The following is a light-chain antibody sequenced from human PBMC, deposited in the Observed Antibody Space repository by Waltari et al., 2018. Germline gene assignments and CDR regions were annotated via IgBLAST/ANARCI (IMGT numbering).Light chain of an antibody. V-gene: IGLV2-23*01. CDR2: EAN. CDR1: RSDVGSYNL. Sequence: QSALTQPASVSGSPGQSITIPCTGTRSDVGSYNLVSWYQQDPAKAPKLMIYEANKRPQGVSIRFSGSKSGNTASLTISGLQAEDEADYYCCSYAGSSTHAVFGGGTKLTVL. CDR3: CSYAGSSTHAV. J-gene: IGLJ2*01.